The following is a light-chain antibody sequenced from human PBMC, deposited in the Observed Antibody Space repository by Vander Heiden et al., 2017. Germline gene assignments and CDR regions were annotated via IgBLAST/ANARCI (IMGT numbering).Light chain of an antibody. J-gene: IGLJ1*01. CDR2: DVS. Sequence: QSALTQPASVSGSPGPSITISCTGTSSDVGGYHYVSWYQTPPAEAPQLIIYDVSKRPSGVSNRFSGSKSVTTASLTISGLQAEDDADYYCSSYTSSSSYVFGTGTKVTVL. CDR1: SSDVGGYHY. V-gene: IGLV2-14*01. CDR3: SSYTSSSSYV.